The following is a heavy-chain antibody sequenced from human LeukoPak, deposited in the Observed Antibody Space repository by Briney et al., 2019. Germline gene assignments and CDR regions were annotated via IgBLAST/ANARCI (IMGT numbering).Heavy chain of an antibody. CDR3: ARHKTSSATVGLDAFDI. V-gene: IGHV5-10-1*01. Sequence: GESLRISCTGSGYSFTSYWISWVRQMPGKGLEWMGRIDPSDSYINYSPSFQGHVTISVEKSITTAYLQWSSLKASDTAMYYCARHKTSSATVGLDAFDIWGQGTMVTVSS. CDR1: GYSFTSYW. CDR2: IDPSDSYI. D-gene: IGHD2-15*01. J-gene: IGHJ3*02.